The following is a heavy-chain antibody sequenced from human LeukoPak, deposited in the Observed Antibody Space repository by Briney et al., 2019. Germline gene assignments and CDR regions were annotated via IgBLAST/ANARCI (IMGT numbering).Heavy chain of an antibody. CDR1: GYILITYY. V-gene: IGHV1-46*01. CDR3: ARDDAREFVY. CDR2: INPSDGST. J-gene: IGHJ4*02. Sequence: GASVKVSCKASGYILITYYIHWVRQAPGQGLEWMGVINPSDGSTNYAQKFQGRVTMTRDTSTRTVYMQLSSLRSDDTAVYYCARDDAREFVYWGQGTLVTVSS.